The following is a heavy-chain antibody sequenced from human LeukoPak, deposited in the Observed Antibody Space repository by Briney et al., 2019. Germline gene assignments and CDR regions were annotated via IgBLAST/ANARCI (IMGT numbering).Heavy chain of an antibody. J-gene: IGHJ4*02. CDR3: LRDLNWSLDQ. Sequence: GGSLRLSCVASGFIFSDFWMSWVRQAPGKGLEWVANIKQDGSEKYYVDSVKGRFTISRDNAKNTLYLQMNSLRAEDTAVYYCLRDLNWSLDQWGQGTLVTVSS. D-gene: IGHD1-20*01. V-gene: IGHV3-7*01. CDR1: GFIFSDFW. CDR2: IKQDGSEK.